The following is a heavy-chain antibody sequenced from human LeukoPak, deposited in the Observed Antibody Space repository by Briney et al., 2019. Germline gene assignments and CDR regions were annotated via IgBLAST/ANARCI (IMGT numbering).Heavy chain of an antibody. CDR2: ISAYNGNT. J-gene: IGHJ3*02. CDR3: AAVEMATITSGAFDI. Sequence: ASVKVSCKAPGYTFTSYGISWVRQAPGQGLEWMGWISAYNGNTNYAQKLQGRVTMTTDTSTSTAYMELRSLRSDDTAVYYCAAVEMATITSGAFDIWGQGTMVTVSS. V-gene: IGHV1-18*01. D-gene: IGHD5-24*01. CDR1: GYTFTSYG.